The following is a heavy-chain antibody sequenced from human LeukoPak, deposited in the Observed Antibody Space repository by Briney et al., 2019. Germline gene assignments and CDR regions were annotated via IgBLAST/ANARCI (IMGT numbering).Heavy chain of an antibody. CDR2: INHSGST. J-gene: IGHJ5*02. CDR1: GGSFSGYY. V-gene: IGHV4-34*01. D-gene: IGHD1-26*01. Sequence: PSETLSLTCAVYGGSFSGYYWSWIRQPPGKGLEWIGEINHSGSTNYNPSLKSRVTISVDTSKNQFSLKLSSVTAADTAVYYCARWELLGNWFDPWGQGTLVTVSS. CDR3: ARWELLGNWFDP.